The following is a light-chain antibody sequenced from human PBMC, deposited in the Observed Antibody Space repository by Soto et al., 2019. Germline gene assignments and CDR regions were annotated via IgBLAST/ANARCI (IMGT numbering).Light chain of an antibody. Sequence: QSALTQPASVSGSPGQSITISCTGTSSDVGGYNYVSWYQQHPGKAPKLMIYEVSNRPSGVSNRFSGSKSGDTASLTISGLQADDEADYYCSSYKNSNTPVVFGGGTKLTVL. CDR2: EVS. CDR3: SSYKNSNTPVV. J-gene: IGLJ2*01. CDR1: SSDVGGYNY. V-gene: IGLV2-14*01.